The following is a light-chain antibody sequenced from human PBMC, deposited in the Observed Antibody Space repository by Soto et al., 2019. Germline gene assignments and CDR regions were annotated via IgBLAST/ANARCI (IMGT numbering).Light chain of an antibody. J-gene: IGLJ3*02. V-gene: IGLV2-14*01. CDR2: EVS. CDR1: SSDVGGYNY. CDR3: FSYTTSSTLV. Sequence: QSALTRPASVSGSPGQSITISCTGTSSDVGGYNYVSWYQQHPAKAPKHMIYEVSNRPSGVSHRFSGSKSGNTASLTISGLQAEDEADYYCFSYTTSSTLVFGGGTKLTVL.